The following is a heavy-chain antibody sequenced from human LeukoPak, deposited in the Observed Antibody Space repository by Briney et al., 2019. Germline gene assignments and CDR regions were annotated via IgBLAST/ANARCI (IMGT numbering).Heavy chain of an antibody. CDR1: GYTFTSYA. CDR2: IIPIFGTA. Sequence: ASVKVSCKASGYTFTSYAISWVRQAPGQGLEWMGGIIPIFGTANYAQKFQGRVTITTDESTSTAYMELSSLRSEDTAVYYCAREGHSSSWYSAFDIWGQGTMVTVSS. CDR3: AREGHSSSWYSAFDI. D-gene: IGHD6-13*01. V-gene: IGHV1-69*05. J-gene: IGHJ3*02.